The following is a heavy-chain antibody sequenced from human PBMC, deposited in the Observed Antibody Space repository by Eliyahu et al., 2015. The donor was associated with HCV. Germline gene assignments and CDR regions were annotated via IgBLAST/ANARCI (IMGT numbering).Heavy chain of an antibody. CDR3: ARDGSPYYYDRSGYHYSWFDP. Sequence: EVKKPGSSVKVSCKASGGTFSSYAINWVRQAPGHGLEWMGRIIPILGXSNYAQKFQGRVTITADKSTSTAYMQLSSLRSEDTAVYYCARDGSPYYYDRSGYHYSWFDPWGQGTLVTVSS. CDR1: GGTFSSYA. D-gene: IGHD3-22*01. J-gene: IGHJ5*02. V-gene: IGHV1-69*04. CDR2: IIPILGXS.